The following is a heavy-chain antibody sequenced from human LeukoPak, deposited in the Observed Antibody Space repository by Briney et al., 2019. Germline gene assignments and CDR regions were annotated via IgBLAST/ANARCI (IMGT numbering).Heavy chain of an antibody. CDR2: FDPEDGET. Sequence: ASVKVSCKVSGYTLTELSMHWVRQAPGKGLEWMGGFDPEDGETIYAQKFQGRVTMTEDTSTDTAYMELRSLRSEDTAVYYCATDPPYEHRWGAYWGQGTLVTVSS. D-gene: IGHD3-16*01. J-gene: IGHJ4*02. V-gene: IGHV1-24*01. CDR1: GYTLTELS. CDR3: ATDPPYEHRWGAY.